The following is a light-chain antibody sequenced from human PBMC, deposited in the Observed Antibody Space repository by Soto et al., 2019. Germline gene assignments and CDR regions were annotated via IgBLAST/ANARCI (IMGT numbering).Light chain of an antibody. J-gene: IGKJ1*01. V-gene: IGKV1-5*03. CDR2: KAA. CDR3: QQYNSYSRT. CDR1: PSISSW. Sequence: DIQMTQSTSTLAAYVGDRVPITCRASPSISSWLSWYQQKPGKAPKLLIYKAASLEIGVPSRFSGSGSGTEFTLTISSLQPDDFATYYCQQYNSYSRTFGQGTKVEIK.